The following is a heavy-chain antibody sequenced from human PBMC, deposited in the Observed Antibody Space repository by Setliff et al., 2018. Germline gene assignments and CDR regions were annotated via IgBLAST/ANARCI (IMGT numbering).Heavy chain of an antibody. CDR2: INPNTGGT. CDR3: ARAHLPGSGSYFGFDY. Sequence: ASVKVSCKTSGFGFTTFGFSWVRQAPGQGLEWMGWINPNTGGTNYAQKFQGRVTMTRDTSISTAYMELSSLTSDDTAVYYCARAHLPGSGSYFGFDYWGQGTLVTVSS. CDR1: GFGFTTFG. D-gene: IGHD1-26*01. V-gene: IGHV1-2*02. J-gene: IGHJ4*02.